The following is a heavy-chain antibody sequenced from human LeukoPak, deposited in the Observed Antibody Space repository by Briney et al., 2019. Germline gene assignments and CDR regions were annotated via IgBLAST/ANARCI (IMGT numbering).Heavy chain of an antibody. V-gene: IGHV3-30*18. CDR2: ISYDGSNK. Sequence: PGGSLRLSCAASGFTFSSYAMHWVRQARVNGLEWVAVISYDGSNKYYTDSVKGRFSISRDNSKNTLYLQMNSLRAEDTAVYYCAKDPGYCSGGSCYYFDYWGQGTLVTVCS. D-gene: IGHD2-15*01. CDR3: AKDPGYCSGGSCYYFDY. CDR1: GFTFSSYA. J-gene: IGHJ4*02.